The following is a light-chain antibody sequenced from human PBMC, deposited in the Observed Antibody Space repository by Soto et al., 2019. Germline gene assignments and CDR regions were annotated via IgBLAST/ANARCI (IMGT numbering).Light chain of an antibody. CDR2: SAS. J-gene: IGKJ4*01. Sequence: ETVMTQSPATLSVSPGERATVSCRASQSIGSNLAWYQQRPGQAPRLVIHSASNRATGIPVRFSGSGSGTEFTLTISSLQSEDFAVYYCQQYHDWPPVSFGGGTKVQVK. CDR1: QSIGSN. CDR3: QQYHDWPPVS. V-gene: IGKV3-15*01.